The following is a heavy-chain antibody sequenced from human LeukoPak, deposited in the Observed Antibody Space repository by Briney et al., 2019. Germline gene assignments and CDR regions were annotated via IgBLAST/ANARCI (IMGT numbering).Heavy chain of an antibody. J-gene: IGHJ4*02. Sequence: ASVKVSCKASGGTFSSYAISWVRQAPGKGLEWMGGFDPEDGETIYAQKFQGRVTMTEDTSTDTAYMELSSLRSEDTALYYCAKGSQWELLMGVFDYWGQGTLVTVSS. CDR1: GGTFSSYA. V-gene: IGHV1-24*01. CDR3: AKGSQWELLMGVFDY. CDR2: FDPEDGET. D-gene: IGHD3-10*01.